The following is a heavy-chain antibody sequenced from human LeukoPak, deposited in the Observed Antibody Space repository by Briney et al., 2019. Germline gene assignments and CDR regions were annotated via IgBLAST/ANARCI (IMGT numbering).Heavy chain of an antibody. CDR2: ITPNSGGT. J-gene: IGHJ4*02. D-gene: IGHD2-21*02. V-gene: IGHV1-2*06. CDR1: GYTFTGYY. Sequence: ASVKVSCKASGYTFTGYYMHWVRQAPGQGLEWTGRITPNSGGTNYAQKFQGRVTMTRDTSISTAYMELSRLRSDDTAVYYCARSIVVVTAGCFDYWGQGTLVTVSS. CDR3: ARSIVVVTAGCFDY.